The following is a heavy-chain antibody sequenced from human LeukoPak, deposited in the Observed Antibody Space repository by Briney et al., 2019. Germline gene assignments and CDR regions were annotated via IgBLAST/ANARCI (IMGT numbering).Heavy chain of an antibody. Sequence: SVKVSCKASGGTLSSYTISWVRQAPGQGLEWMGRMIPILGIANYAQKFQGRVTITADKSTSTAYMELSSLRSEDTAVYYCAGTNCSGGSCSWFDPWGQGTLVTVSS. J-gene: IGHJ5*02. CDR3: AGTNCSGGSCSWFDP. CDR2: MIPILGIA. V-gene: IGHV1-69*02. CDR1: GGTLSSYT. D-gene: IGHD2-15*01.